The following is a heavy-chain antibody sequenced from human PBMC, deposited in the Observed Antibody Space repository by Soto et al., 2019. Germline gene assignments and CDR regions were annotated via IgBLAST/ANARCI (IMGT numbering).Heavy chain of an antibody. Sequence: EVQLVQSGGGLVQPGGSLRLSCVASGFTFTDFYMNWVRQAPGKGLEWVANIRPDGSETNYVESVKGRFTTTRDNAKNPLFLKMNSLRADDTAVYYCAGWGGHDYNYWGQGILVTVSS. V-gene: IGHV3-7*03. CDR1: GFTFTDFY. J-gene: IGHJ4*02. CDR3: AGWGGHDYNY. CDR2: IRPDGSET. D-gene: IGHD4-4*01.